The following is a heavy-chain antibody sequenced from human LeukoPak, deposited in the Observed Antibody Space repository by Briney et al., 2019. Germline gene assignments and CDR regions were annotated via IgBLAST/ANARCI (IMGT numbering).Heavy chain of an antibody. CDR1: GFTFSSYA. CDR2: ISYDGSNK. V-gene: IGHV3-30-3*01. D-gene: IGHD6-13*01. Sequence: GGSLRLSCAASGFTFSSYAMHWVRQAPGKGLEWVAVISYDGSNKYYADSVKGRFTISRDNSKNTLYLQMNSLRAEDTAVYYCARGEPPLGQQLDYYFDYWGQGTLVTVSS. J-gene: IGHJ4*02. CDR3: ARGEPPLGQQLDYYFDY.